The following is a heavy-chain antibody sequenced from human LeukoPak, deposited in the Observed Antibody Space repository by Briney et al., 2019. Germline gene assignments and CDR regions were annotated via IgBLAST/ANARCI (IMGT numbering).Heavy chain of an antibody. CDR1: GYTFTGYY. V-gene: IGHV1-2*06. D-gene: IGHD1-26*01. J-gene: IGHJ4*02. CDR3: ARVIYRYSIVGLDY. CDR2: INPNSGGT. Sequence: ASVKVSCKASGYTFTGYYMHWVRQAPGQGLEWMGRINPNSGGTNYAQKFQGRVTMTRDTSISTAYMDLGRLRSDHTAVYYCARVIYRYSIVGLDYWGQGTLVTVSS.